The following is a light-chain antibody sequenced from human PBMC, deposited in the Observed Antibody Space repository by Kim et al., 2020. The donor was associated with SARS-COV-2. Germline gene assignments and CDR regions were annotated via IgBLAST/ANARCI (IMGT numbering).Light chain of an antibody. CDR1: SSDVGGYNY. V-gene: IGLV2-11*01. CDR2: DVS. J-gene: IGLJ1*01. CDR3: CSYGGSYYV. Sequence: PGQSVTISCTGTSSDVGGYNYVSWYQQHPGKAPKLMIYDVSKRPSGVPDRFSGSKSGNTASLTISGLQAEDEADYYCCSYGGSYYVFGTGTKVTVL.